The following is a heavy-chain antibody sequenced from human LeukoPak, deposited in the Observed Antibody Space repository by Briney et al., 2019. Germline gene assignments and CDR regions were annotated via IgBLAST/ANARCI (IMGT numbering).Heavy chain of an antibody. V-gene: IGHV3-9*01. Sequence: PGGSLRLSCAASGLTFDDYAMHWVRQAPGKGLEWVSGISWNSGSIGYADSVKGRFTISRDNAKNSLYLQMNSLRAEDTALYYCASLYYDSSGYPPFDYWGQGTLVTVSS. CDR1: GLTFDDYA. CDR2: ISWNSGSI. CDR3: ASLYYDSSGYPPFDY. D-gene: IGHD3-22*01. J-gene: IGHJ4*02.